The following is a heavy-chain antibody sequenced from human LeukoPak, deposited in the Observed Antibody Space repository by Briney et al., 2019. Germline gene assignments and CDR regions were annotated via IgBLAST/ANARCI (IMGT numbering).Heavy chain of an antibody. CDR2: ISSSSSYI. CDR1: GFTFSSYS. V-gene: IGHV3-21*01. CDR3: ARGAYYDFWSGYYTPYYYYYMDV. Sequence: PGGSLRLSCAASGFTFSSYSMNWVRQAPGKGLEWVSSISSSSSYIYYADSVKGRFTISRDNAKNSLYLQMNSLRAEDTAVYYCARGAYYDFWSGYYTPYYYYYMDVWGKGTTVTVSS. D-gene: IGHD3-3*01. J-gene: IGHJ6*03.